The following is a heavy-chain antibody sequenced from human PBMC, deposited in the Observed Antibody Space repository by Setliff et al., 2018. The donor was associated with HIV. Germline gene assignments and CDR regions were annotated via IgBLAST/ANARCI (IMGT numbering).Heavy chain of an antibody. CDR1: GGSIENLY. J-gene: IGHJ4*02. CDR2: VYSTGST. D-gene: IGHD5-18*01. Sequence: SETLSLTCTVSGGSIENLYWTWIRQPSGRGLEWIGYVYSTGSTKYNPSLKSRATMSDDTSKNQFSLKLSSVTAADTAVYYCARLEVRSFYGYRNSPDYWGQGTLVTVSS. CDR3: ARLEVRSFYGYRNSPDY. V-gene: IGHV4-59*08.